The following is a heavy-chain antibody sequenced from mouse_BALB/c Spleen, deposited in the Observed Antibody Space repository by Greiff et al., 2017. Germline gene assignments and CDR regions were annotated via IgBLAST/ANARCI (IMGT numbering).Heavy chain of an antibody. J-gene: IGHJ4*01. Sequence: VQLQQPGAELVKPGASVKLSCKASGYTFTSYWMNWVKQRPEQGLEWIGRIDPNDSRTNYNQKFKDKAIMTVDKSSSTAYMQLSSLTSEDSAVYYCARDGNYAMDYWGQGTSVTVSS. V-gene: IGHV1-69*02. CDR1: GYTFTSYW. D-gene: IGHD2-1*01. CDR2: IDPNDSRT. CDR3: ARDGNYAMDY.